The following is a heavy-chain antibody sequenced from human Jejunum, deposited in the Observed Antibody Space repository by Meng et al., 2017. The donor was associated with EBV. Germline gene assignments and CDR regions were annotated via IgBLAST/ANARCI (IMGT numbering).Heavy chain of an antibody. J-gene: IGHJ4*02. CDR1: GFTFSSST. CDR3: AKLTDS. Sequence: LLESGGGLVQPWGSLRLSCAASGFTFSSSTMSWVRQAPGKGLDWVSAISGNGGSTYYADSVKGRFTISRDNSKNTLCLQMNSLRADDTAVYYCAKLTDSWGQGTLVTVSS. D-gene: IGHD3-16*01. V-gene: IGHV3-23*01. CDR2: ISGNGGST.